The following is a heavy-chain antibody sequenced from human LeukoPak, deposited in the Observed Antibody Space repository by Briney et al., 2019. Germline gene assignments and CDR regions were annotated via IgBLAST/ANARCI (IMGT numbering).Heavy chain of an antibody. CDR3: AKDSGPTYYDFWSGYYYFDY. CDR2: ISSSSSTI. J-gene: IGHJ4*02. V-gene: IGHV3-48*04. Sequence: GGSLRLSCAASGFTFSSYSMNWVRQAPGKGLEWVSYISSSSSTIYYADSVKGRFTISRDNAKNSLYLQMNSLRAEDTAVYYCAKDSGPTYYDFWSGYYYFDYWGQGTLVTVSS. CDR1: GFTFSSYS. D-gene: IGHD3-3*01.